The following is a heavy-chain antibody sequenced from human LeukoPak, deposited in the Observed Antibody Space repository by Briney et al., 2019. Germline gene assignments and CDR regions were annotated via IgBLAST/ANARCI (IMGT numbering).Heavy chain of an antibody. CDR1: GFTFSSYS. Sequence: GGSLRLSCAASGFTFSSYSMNWVRQAPGKGLEWVSSISSSSSYIYYADSVKGRFTISRDNAKNSLYLQMNSLRAEDTAVYDCARGGWGQGIAASFIDYWGQGTLVTVSS. V-gene: IGHV3-21*01. CDR3: ARGGWGQGIAASFIDY. CDR2: ISSSSSYI. J-gene: IGHJ4*02. D-gene: IGHD6-13*01.